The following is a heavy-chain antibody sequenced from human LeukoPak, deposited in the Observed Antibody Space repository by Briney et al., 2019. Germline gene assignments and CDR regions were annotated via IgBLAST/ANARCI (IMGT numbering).Heavy chain of an antibody. CDR3: ARDSAGNDY. D-gene: IGHD6-13*01. Sequence: GGSLRLSCAASGFTFSTYWMSWVRQAPGKGLEWVADIKQDGSEKYYVDSVKGRFTISRDNAKNSLYLQMNSLRAEDTAMYYCARDSAGNDYWGQGTLVTVSS. J-gene: IGHJ4*02. CDR1: GFTFSTYW. V-gene: IGHV3-7*01. CDR2: IKQDGSEK.